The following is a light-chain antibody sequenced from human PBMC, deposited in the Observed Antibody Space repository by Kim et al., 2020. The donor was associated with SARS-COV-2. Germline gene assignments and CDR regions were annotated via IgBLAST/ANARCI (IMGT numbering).Light chain of an antibody. CDR2: KAS. CDR3: QQYNSYSLT. CDR1: QSISSW. Sequence: CASVGDRVTITCRASQSISSWLAWYQQKPGKAPKLLIYKASSLESGVPSRFSGSGSGTEFTLTISSLQPDDFATYYCQQYNSYSLTFGGGTKLEI. J-gene: IGKJ4*01. V-gene: IGKV1-5*03.